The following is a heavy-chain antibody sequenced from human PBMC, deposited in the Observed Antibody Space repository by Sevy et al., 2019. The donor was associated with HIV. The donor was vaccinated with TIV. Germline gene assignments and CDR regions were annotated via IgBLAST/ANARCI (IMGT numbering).Heavy chain of an antibody. J-gene: IGHJ4*02. CDR3: TRWKAAQSIFDY. CDR2: LKSDVYGGTV. Sequence: GGSLRLSCTASGFTFGDYCMSWVRQAPGKGLEWVAFLKSDVYGGTVVHAASVRGRFVFSRDDSKTIAYLQMNDLKTEETGVYYCTRWKAAQSIFDYWGQGALVTVSS. V-gene: IGHV3-49*04. D-gene: IGHD6-13*01. CDR1: GFTFGDYC.